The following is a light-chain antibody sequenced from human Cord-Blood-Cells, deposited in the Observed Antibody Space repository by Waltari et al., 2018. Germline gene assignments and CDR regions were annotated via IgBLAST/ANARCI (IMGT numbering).Light chain of an antibody. CDR2: DAS. CDR3: QQYKSYLWT. J-gene: IGKJ1*01. V-gene: IGKV1-5*01. Sequence: DIQMTQSPSTLSASVGDRVTITCRASQSISSWLAWYQQKPGKAPKLLIYDASSLESGVPSRFSGSGSGTECTLTISSLQPDDFATYYCQQYKSYLWTFGQGTKVEIK. CDR1: QSISSW.